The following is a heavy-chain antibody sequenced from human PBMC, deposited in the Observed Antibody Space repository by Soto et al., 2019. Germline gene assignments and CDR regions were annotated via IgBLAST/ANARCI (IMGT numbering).Heavy chain of an antibody. CDR1: GYSFTSYW. CDR3: ASHDDYGDSHYYGMDV. CDR2: IDPSDSYT. J-gene: IGHJ6*02. D-gene: IGHD4-17*01. Sequence: PGESLKISCRGSGYSFTSYWISWVRQMPGKGLEWMGRIDPSDSYTNYSPSFQGHVTISADKSISTAYLQWSSLKASDTAMYYCASHDDYGDSHYYGMDVWGQGTTVTVSS. V-gene: IGHV5-10-1*01.